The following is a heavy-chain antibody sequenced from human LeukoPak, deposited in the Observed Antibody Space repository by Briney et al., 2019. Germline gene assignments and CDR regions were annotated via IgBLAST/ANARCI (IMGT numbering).Heavy chain of an antibody. Sequence: SQTLSLTCAVSGGSISSAGYSWSWIRQPPGKGLEWIGYIYHSGSTYYNPSLKSRVTISVDRSKNQFSLKLSSVTAADTAVYYCARAVPANWFDPWGQGTLVTVSS. J-gene: IGHJ5*02. D-gene: IGHD2-2*01. CDR3: ARAVPANWFDP. V-gene: IGHV4-30-2*01. CDR2: IYHSGST. CDR1: GGSISSAGYS.